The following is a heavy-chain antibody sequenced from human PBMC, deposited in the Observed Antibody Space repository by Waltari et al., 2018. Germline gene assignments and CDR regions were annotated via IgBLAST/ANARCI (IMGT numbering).Heavy chain of an antibody. CDR3: ARDTAGSGYMDV. CDR2: IYSGGST. CDR1: GGSISPFL. Sequence: QVQLQESGPGLVNPSGTLSLTCTVSGGSISPFLWSWIRQPAGKGLEWIGRIYSGGSTNFNPSLESRLTMSVDTSKNQFSLKLSSVTAADTAMYYCARDTAGSGYMDVWGKGTPVTVSS. V-gene: IGHV4-4*07. J-gene: IGHJ6*03.